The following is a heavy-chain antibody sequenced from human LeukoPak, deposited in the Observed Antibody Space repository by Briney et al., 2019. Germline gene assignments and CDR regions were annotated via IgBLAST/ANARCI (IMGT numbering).Heavy chain of an antibody. CDR2: MNGNSGDT. V-gene: IGHV1-2*02. J-gene: IGHJ4*02. D-gene: IGHD6-13*01. CDR1: RDTFTGYF. Sequence: ASVKVSCKASRDTFTGYFMHWVRQAPGQGLEWMGCMNGNSGDTNYAEKFQGKITMTRDTSINTAYMELSSLTSDDTAVYYCARGPQQLVLDWGQGALVTVSS. CDR3: ARGPQQLVLD.